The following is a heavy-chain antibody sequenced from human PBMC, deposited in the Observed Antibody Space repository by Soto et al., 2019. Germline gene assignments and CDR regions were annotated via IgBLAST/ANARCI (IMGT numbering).Heavy chain of an antibody. J-gene: IGHJ6*02. Sequence: QVQLQESGPGVVKPSGTLSLTCGVSGGSISSDYWWAWVRQSPGRGLEWMGEIFHSGSTHYNPSLERRVTMSVEIVNNHFSLTLMSVTAADTAVYYCARGIQMWSQVYYGMDVWGQGTTVTVSS. CDR3: ARGIQMWSQVYYGMDV. CDR1: GGSISSDYW. D-gene: IGHD2-21*01. V-gene: IGHV4-4*02. CDR2: IFHSGST.